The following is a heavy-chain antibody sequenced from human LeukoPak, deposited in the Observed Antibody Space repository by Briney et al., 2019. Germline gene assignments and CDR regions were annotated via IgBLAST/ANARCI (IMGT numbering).Heavy chain of an antibody. V-gene: IGHV3-48*01. CDR1: GFTFSSYS. CDR2: IRSSSSTV. J-gene: IGHJ6*03. CDR3: ARDQQLAHYYYYYMDV. D-gene: IGHD6-6*01. Sequence: GGSLRLSCAASGFTFSSYSMNWVRQAPGKGLELVSYIRSSSSTVYYADSVKGRFTISRDNAKNSLYLQMNSLRAEDTAVYYCARDQQLAHYYYYYMDVWGKGTTVTVSS.